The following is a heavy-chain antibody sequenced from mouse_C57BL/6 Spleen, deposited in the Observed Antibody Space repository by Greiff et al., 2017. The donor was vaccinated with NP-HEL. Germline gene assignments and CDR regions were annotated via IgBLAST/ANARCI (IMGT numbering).Heavy chain of an antibody. CDR3: ARGWDRAMDY. V-gene: IGHV1-26*01. CDR2: INPNNGGT. D-gene: IGHD3-3*01. CDR1: GYTFTDYY. Sequence: EVQLQQSGPELVKPGASVKISCKASGYTFTDYYMNWVKQSHGKSLEWIGDINPNNGGTSYNQKFKGKATLTVDKSSSTAYMELRSLTSEDSAVYYCARGWDRAMDYWGQGTSVTVSS. J-gene: IGHJ4*01.